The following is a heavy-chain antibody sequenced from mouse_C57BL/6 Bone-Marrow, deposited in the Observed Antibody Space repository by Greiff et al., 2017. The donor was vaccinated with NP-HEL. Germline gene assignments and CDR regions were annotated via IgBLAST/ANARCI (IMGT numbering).Heavy chain of an antibody. CDR1: GFTFSSYA. CDR2: ISSGGDYI. D-gene: IGHD4-1*01. J-gene: IGHJ4*01. CDR3: TRKGVNWDVDCAMDY. Sequence: EVMLVESGEGLVKPGGSLKLSCAASGFTFSSYAMSWVRQTPEKRLEWVAYISSGGDYIYYADTVKGRFTISRDNARNTLYLQMSSLKSEDTAMYYCTRKGVNWDVDCAMDYWGQGTSVTVSS. V-gene: IGHV5-9-1*02.